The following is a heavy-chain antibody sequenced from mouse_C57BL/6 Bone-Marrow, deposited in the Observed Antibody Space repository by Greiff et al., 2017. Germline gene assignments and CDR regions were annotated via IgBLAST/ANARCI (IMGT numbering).Heavy chain of an antibody. Sequence: EVQLQQSGAELVRPGASVKLSCTASGFNIKDDYMHWVKQRPEQGLEWIGWIDPENGDTEYASKFQGKATIPADTSSNTAYLQLSSLTSEDTAVYYCTLITTVVAPYYFDYWGQGTTLTVSS. CDR2: IDPENGDT. CDR1: GFNIKDDY. CDR3: TLITTVVAPYYFDY. J-gene: IGHJ2*01. D-gene: IGHD1-1*01. V-gene: IGHV14-4*01.